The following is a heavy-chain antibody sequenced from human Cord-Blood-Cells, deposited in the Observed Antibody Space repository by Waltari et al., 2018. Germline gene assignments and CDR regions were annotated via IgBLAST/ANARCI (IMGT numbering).Heavy chain of an antibody. CDR3: ARAARPDY. CDR2: ISYDGSNK. D-gene: IGHD6-6*01. CDR1: GFTFSSYT. Sequence: QVQLVESGGVVVQPGRSMRLSCAASGFTFSSYTMHWVRPAPGKGLEWVAVISYDGSNKYYADSGKGRFTISRDNSKNTLYLQMNSLRAEDTAVYYCARAARPDYWGQGTLVTVSS. J-gene: IGHJ4*02. V-gene: IGHV3-30-3*01.